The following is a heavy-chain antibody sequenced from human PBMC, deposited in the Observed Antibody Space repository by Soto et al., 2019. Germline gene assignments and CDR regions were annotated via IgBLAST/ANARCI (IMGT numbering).Heavy chain of an antibody. CDR1: GFNFTYNA. V-gene: IGHV3-30*04. CDR3: ARDWLRRDDILTPSWNFTP. Sequence: QEQLVESGGGVVRPGKSLRLSCEASGFNFTYNAMNWVRQAPGKGLEWVAVISFNGRKKFYARSVKGRFTISRDNSKNTLHLQINNLRPGDTAAYYCARDWLRRDDILTPSWNFTPWGQGTLVTAS. CDR2: ISFNGRKK. D-gene: IGHD3-9*01. J-gene: IGHJ2*01.